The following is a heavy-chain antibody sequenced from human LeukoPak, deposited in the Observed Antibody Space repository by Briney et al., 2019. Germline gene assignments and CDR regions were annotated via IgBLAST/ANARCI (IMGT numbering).Heavy chain of an antibody. CDR3: AREGVFLFFGGASY. Sequence: GGSLRLSCAASGFTFNNYWMSWVRQAPGKGLEWVANINQDGSERYYLDSEKGRFTISRDNTKNSLYLQMNSLRAEDTALYYCAREGVFLFFGGASYWGRETLVTVSS. J-gene: IGHJ4*02. CDR1: GFTFNNYW. CDR2: INQDGSER. D-gene: IGHD3-10*01. V-gene: IGHV3-7*01.